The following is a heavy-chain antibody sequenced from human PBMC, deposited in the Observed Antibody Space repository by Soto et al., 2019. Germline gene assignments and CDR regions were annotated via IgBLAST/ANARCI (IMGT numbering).Heavy chain of an antibody. V-gene: IGHV3-53*02. J-gene: IGHJ6*02. CDR1: GFTVSSNY. CDR2: IYSGGST. CDR3: ASGSLGNYYYGMDV. D-gene: IGHD1-26*01. Sequence: EVQLVETGGGLIQPGGSLRLSCAASGFTVSSNYMSWVRQAPGKGLEWVSVIYSGGSTYYADSVKGRFTISRDNSKNTLYLQRNSLRAEDTAVYYCASGSLGNYYYGMDVWGQGTTVTVSS.